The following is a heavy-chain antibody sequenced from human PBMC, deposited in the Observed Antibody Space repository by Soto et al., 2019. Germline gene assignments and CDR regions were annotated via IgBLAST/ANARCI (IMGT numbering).Heavy chain of an antibody. CDR2: ITDSGGDT. CDR3: AKGSASSRPYYFDY. CDR1: GFTFSSYA. D-gene: IGHD6-13*01. J-gene: IGHJ4*02. Sequence: SLRLSCAASGFTFSSYAMSWVRQSPGKGLEWVSAITDSGGDTYHADSVKGRFTISRDNSKNTLYLQMNGLKAEDTAVYYCAKGSASSRPYYFDYWGQGTLVTVSS. V-gene: IGHV3-23*01.